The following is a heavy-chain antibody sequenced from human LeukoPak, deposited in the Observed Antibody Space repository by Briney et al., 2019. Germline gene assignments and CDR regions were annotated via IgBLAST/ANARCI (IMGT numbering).Heavy chain of an antibody. J-gene: IGHJ4*02. Sequence: GASVKVSCKASGYTFTTYYMHCVRQAPGQRLEWMGLINPGGGGATSAQKFQGRFTMTRDTSTSTVYMELSSLTSEDTAVYYCAAGGSTTTPSWVSSDYWGQGTLVTVSS. CDR3: AAGGSTTTPSWVSSDY. CDR1: GYTFTTYY. V-gene: IGHV1-46*01. CDR2: INPGGGGA. D-gene: IGHD2-2*01.